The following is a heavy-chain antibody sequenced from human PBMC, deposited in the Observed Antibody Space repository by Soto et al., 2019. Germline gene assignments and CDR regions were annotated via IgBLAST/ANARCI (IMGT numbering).Heavy chain of an antibody. CDR2: IRSKANSYAT. Sequence: ETLSLTCAVYGGSFSGYYWSWIRQPPGKGLEWIGRIRSKANSYATAYAASVKGRFTISRDDSKNTAYLQMNSLKTEDTAVYYCTSTYYYGSSGYYRSDAFDIWGQGTMVTVSS. V-gene: IGHV3-73*01. D-gene: IGHD3-22*01. CDR1: GGSFSGYY. J-gene: IGHJ3*02. CDR3: TSTYYYGSSGYYRSDAFDI.